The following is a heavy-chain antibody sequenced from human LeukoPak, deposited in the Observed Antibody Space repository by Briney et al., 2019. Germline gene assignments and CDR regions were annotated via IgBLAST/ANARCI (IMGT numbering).Heavy chain of an antibody. CDR3: AKGSGYEAQYYYYYMDV. J-gene: IGHJ6*03. V-gene: IGHV1-69*13. CDR1: GGTFSSYA. Sequence: GASVKVSCKASGGTFSSYAISWVRQAPGQGLEWMGGIIPIFGTANYAQKFQGRVTITADESTSTAYMELSSLRPEDTAVYYCAKGSGYEAQYYYYYMDVWGKGTTVTISS. D-gene: IGHD5-12*01. CDR2: IIPIFGTA.